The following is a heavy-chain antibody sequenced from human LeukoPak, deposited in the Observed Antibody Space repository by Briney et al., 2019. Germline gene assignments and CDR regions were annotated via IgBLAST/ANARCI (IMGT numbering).Heavy chain of an antibody. J-gene: IGHJ4*02. CDR3: ARQEGAAAGTLFVY. V-gene: IGHV4-39*01. CDR1: GGSISSSSYY. CDR2: IYYSGST. Sequence: PSETLSLTCTVSGGSISSSSYYWGWIRQPPGKGLEWIGSIYYSGSTYYNPSLKSRVTIPVDTSKNRFSLKLSSVTAADTAVYYCARQEGAAAGTLFVYWGQGTLVTVSS. D-gene: IGHD6-13*01.